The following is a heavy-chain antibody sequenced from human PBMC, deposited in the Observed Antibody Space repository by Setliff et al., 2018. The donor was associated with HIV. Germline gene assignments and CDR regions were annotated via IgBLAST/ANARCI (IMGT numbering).Heavy chain of an antibody. V-gene: IGHV7-4-1*02. J-gene: IGHJ5*02. CDR1: GYTFTSYA. CDR3: ASFSGYIDWSTHNWFDP. D-gene: IGHD3-9*01. CDR2: INTNTGNP. Sequence: GASVKVSCKASGYTFTSYAMNWVRQAPGQGLEWMGWINTNTGNPTYAQGFTGRFVFSLDTSVSTAYLQISSLKAEDTAVYYCASFSGYIDWSTHNWFDPWGQGTLVTVSS.